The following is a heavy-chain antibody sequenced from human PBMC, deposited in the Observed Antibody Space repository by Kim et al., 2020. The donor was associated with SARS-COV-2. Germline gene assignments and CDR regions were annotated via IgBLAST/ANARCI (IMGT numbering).Heavy chain of an antibody. Sequence: GGSLRLSCAASGFIASGFTFSDHYMSWIRQAPGKGLEWLSYISRSGNTIYYADSVKGRFTISRDNAKNSLYLQMNSLRAEDTAVYYCARERSHQYCSGGNCYSRGGYYGMDVWGQGTTVTVSS. CDR2: ISRSGNTI. V-gene: IGHV3-11*01. J-gene: IGHJ6*02. D-gene: IGHD2-15*01. CDR3: ARERSHQYCSGGNCYSRGGYYGMDV. CDR1: GFTFSDHY.